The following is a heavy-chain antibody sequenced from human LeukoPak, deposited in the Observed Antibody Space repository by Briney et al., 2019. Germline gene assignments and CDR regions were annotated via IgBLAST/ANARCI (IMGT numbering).Heavy chain of an antibody. Sequence: QPGGSLRLSCAPSGFTFSSYAMHWVRQAPGKGLEWVAAISYDGSNKYYADSVKGRFTISRGNSKNTLYLQMNSLRAEDTAVYYCAREVEYSSSFHDYWGQGTLVTVSS. J-gene: IGHJ4*02. V-gene: IGHV3-30*04. CDR1: GFTFSSYA. D-gene: IGHD6-6*01. CDR3: AREVEYSSSFHDY. CDR2: ISYDGSNK.